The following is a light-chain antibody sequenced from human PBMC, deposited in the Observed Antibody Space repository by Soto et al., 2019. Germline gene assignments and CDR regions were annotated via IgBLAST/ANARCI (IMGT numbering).Light chain of an antibody. CDR3: QQYNTYAT. V-gene: IGKV1-5*01. CDR2: DAS. J-gene: IGKJ5*01. CDR1: QRISSW. Sequence: IQMTQSPSSVSASVGDRVILTFRASQRISSWLAWYQQKPGKAPKPLIYDASTLKTGVPSRFSGSGSGSEFNFTITGLQPDDFATYFCQQYNTYATFGQGTRLEIK.